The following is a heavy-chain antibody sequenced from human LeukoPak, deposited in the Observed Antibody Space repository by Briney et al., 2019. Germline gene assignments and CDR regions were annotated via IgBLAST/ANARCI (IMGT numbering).Heavy chain of an antibody. CDR2: IYTNGSS. CDR1: GGSIRSYY. Sequence: SETLSLTCTVSGGSIRSYYWSWIRQPAGKGLEWIGRIYTNGSSNYNLSLKSRVTISLEKSKNQFSLKLSSVTAADTAVDYCARVLSSWQFDYWGQGTLVTVSS. CDR3: ARVLSSWQFDY. J-gene: IGHJ4*02. D-gene: IGHD6-13*01. V-gene: IGHV4-4*07.